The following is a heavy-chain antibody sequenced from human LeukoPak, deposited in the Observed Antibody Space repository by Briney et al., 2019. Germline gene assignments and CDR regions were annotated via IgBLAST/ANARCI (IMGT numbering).Heavy chain of an antibody. CDR1: GFPFSNYN. V-gene: IGHV3-48*02. Sequence: GGSLRLSCAASGFPFSNYNMNWVRQAPGKGLEWVSYISSSSSSIYYADSVKGRFTISRDNAKNSLYLQMNSLRDEDTAVYYCARFGFDYRLNYFDYWGQGTLVTVSS. CDR2: ISSSSSSI. D-gene: IGHD5-12*01. CDR3: ARFGFDYRLNYFDY. J-gene: IGHJ4*02.